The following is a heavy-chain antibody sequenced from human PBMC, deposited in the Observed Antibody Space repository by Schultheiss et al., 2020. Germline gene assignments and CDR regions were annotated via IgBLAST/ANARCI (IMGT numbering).Heavy chain of an antibody. Sequence: SETLSLTCTVSGGSVSSGSYYWSWIRQPPGKGLEWIGYIYYSGSTNYNPSLKSRVTISVDTSKNQFSLKLSSVTAADTAVYYCARGGYSIGSYLDGEYYYGMDVWGQGTTVTVS. CDR2: IYYSGST. D-gene: IGHD3-22*01. V-gene: IGHV4-61*01. CDR3: ARGGYSIGSYLDGEYYYGMDV. CDR1: GGSVSSGSYY. J-gene: IGHJ6*02.